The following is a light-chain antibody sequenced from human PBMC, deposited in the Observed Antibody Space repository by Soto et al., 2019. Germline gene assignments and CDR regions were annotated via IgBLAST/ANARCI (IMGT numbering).Light chain of an antibody. CDR3: QSYDSSLTVV. V-gene: IGLV1-40*01. CDR2: GNI. J-gene: IGLJ2*01. CDR1: SSNIGAGYD. Sequence: QSVLTQPPSVSGAPGQRVTISCTGSSSNIGAGYDVQWYQQVPGTAPKLLIYGNINRPSGGPDRFSGSKSGTSASLAITGLQADDEADYYFQSYDSSLTVVFGGGTKLTVL.